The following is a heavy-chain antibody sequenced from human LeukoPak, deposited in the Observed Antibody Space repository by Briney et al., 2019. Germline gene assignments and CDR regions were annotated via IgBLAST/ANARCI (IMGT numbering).Heavy chain of an antibody. V-gene: IGHV4-59*01. CDR1: GGSISSYY. CDR2: IYYSGSA. Sequence: PSETLSLTCTVSGGSISSYYWSWIRQPPGKGLEWIGYIYYSGSANYNPSLESRVTISVDTSKNQFSLKLSSVTAADTAVYYCAREKDHAFDIWGQGTMVTVSS. CDR3: AREKDHAFDI. J-gene: IGHJ3*02.